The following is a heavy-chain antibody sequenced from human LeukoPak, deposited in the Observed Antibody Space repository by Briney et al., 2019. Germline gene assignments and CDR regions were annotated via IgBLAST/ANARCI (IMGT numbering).Heavy chain of an antibody. V-gene: IGHV5-51*01. CDR2: IYPGDSDT. J-gene: IGHJ4*02. CDR3: ARRPRDSTGYYFDL. CDR1: GYTFATYW. Sequence: GESLKISCKGSGYTFATYWIAWVRQMPGRGLEWMGIIYPGDSDTRYSPSFQGQVTISADKSISTAYLQWSSLEASDSAIYYCARRPRDSTGYYFDLWGRGTLVTVSS. D-gene: IGHD3-22*01.